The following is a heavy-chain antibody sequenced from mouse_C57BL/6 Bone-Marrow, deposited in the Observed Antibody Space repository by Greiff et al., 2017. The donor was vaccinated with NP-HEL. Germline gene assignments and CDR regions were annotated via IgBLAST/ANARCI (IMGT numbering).Heavy chain of an antibody. J-gene: IGHJ1*03. V-gene: IGHV1-66*01. Sequence: QVQLQQSGPELVKPGASVKISCKASGYSFSSHYIHWVKQRPGQGLEWIGWIYPGSGITKYNEKFKGKATLTADTSSSTAYMQLSSLTSEDSAVYYCARGVDYGKGWYFDVWGTGTTVTASS. CDR1: GYSFSSHY. D-gene: IGHD2-1*01. CDR2: IYPGSGIT. CDR3: ARGVDYGKGWYFDV.